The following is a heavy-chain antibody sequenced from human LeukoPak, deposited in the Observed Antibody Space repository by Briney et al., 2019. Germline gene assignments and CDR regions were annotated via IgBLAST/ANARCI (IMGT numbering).Heavy chain of an antibody. D-gene: IGHD2-15*01. Sequence: SETLSLTCTVSGGSISSGSYYWSWIRQPAGKGLEWIGRIYTSGSTNYNPSLKSRVTMSVDTSKNQFSLELSSVTAADTAVYYCAREVVVAATYDYWGQGTLVTVSS. CDR3: AREVVVAATYDY. V-gene: IGHV4-61*02. CDR1: GGSISSGSYY. CDR2: IYTSGST. J-gene: IGHJ4*02.